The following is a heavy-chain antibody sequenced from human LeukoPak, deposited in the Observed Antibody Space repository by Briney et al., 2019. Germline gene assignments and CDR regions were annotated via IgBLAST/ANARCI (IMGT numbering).Heavy chain of an antibody. CDR2: INHSGST. V-gene: IGHV4-34*01. D-gene: IGHD1-26*01. Sequence: RPSETLSLTCAVYGGSFSGYYWSWIRQPPGKGLEWIGEINHSGSTNYNPSLKSRVTISVDTSKNQFSLKLGSVTAADTAVYYCARGSGSYDNWFDPWGQGTLVTVSS. J-gene: IGHJ5*02. CDR3: ARGSGSYDNWFDP. CDR1: GGSFSGYY.